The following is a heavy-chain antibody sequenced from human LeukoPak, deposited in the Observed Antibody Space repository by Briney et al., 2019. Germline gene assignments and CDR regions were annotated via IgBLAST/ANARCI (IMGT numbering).Heavy chain of an antibody. CDR1: GFTFSSYG. V-gene: IGHV3-30*03. CDR3: ARAPTHGWGNFQH. CDR2: ISYDGSNK. Sequence: GGSLRLSCAASGFTFSSYGMHWVRQAPGKGLEWVAVISYDGSNKYYADSVKGRFTISRDNSKNTLYLQMNSLRAEDTAVYYCARAPTHGWGNFQHWGQGTLVTVSS. J-gene: IGHJ1*01. D-gene: IGHD3-16*01.